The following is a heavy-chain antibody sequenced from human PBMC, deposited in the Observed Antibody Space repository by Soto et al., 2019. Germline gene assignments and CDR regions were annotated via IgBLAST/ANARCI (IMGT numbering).Heavy chain of an antibody. CDR3: ARGGYSYGYDYYGVDV. CDR2: INAGNGNT. J-gene: IGHJ6*02. D-gene: IGHD5-18*01. V-gene: IGHV1-3*01. CDR1: GYTFTSYA. Sequence: ASLKCSCKASGYTFTSYAMHLVRQAPGQRLDWMGWINAGNGNTKYSQKFQGRVTITRDTSASTAYMELSSLRSEDTAVYYCARGGYSYGYDYYGVDVWGQGTTVTVSS.